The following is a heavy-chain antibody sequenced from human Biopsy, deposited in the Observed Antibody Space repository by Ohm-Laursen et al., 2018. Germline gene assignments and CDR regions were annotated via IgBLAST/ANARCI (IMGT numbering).Heavy chain of an antibody. Sequence: SLRLSCSASGFSFSDYHMRWIRQAPGRGLEWVSYISGGGTIYYGDSMKGRVTISRDNAKNSLYLQMHSVRADDTAVYYCARDTRWSPYSMDVWGQGTTVTVSS. V-gene: IGHV3-11*01. J-gene: IGHJ6*02. CDR3: ARDTRWSPYSMDV. CDR1: GFSFSDYH. CDR2: ISGGGTI. D-gene: IGHD4-23*01.